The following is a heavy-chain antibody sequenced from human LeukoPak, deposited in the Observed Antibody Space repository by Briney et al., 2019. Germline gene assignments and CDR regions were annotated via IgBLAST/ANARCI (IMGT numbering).Heavy chain of an antibody. Sequence: GGSLRLSCAASGFTFSDYYMSWIRQAPGKGLEWVSYISSSGSTIYYADSVKGRFTISRDNAKNSLYLQMNSLRAEDTAVYYCARACGSGSYTLYYYYMDVWGKGTTVTISS. V-gene: IGHV3-11*01. D-gene: IGHD3-10*01. CDR1: GFTFSDYY. CDR2: ISSSGSTI. J-gene: IGHJ6*03. CDR3: ARACGSGSYTLYYYYMDV.